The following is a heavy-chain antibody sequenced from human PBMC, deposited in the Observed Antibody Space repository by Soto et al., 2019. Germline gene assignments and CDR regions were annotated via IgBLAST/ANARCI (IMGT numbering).Heavy chain of an antibody. V-gene: IGHV1-18*01. Sequence: ASVKVSCKASGYTFTHFYITWVRQAPGQGLEWMGAISPHNFNTNYSQKFQGRVTITRDTSASTAYMELSSLRSEDTAVYYCARDYDDFWSGYFDYWGQGTLVTVSS. D-gene: IGHD3-3*01. CDR2: ISPHNFNT. CDR1: GYTFTHFY. CDR3: ARDYDDFWSGYFDY. J-gene: IGHJ4*02.